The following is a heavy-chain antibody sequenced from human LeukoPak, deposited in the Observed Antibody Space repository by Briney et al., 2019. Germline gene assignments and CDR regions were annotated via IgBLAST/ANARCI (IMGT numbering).Heavy chain of an antibody. D-gene: IGHD3-22*01. CDR3: TKERRGSYYAFES. Sequence: GGSLRLSCDAYGFIISDYYMSWIRQSPGKGLEWISYITSGSGSTKYADSVKGRFTISRYKAKNSVALQLNSLRAEDTAVYYCTKERRGSYYAFESWGQGTLVTVSS. CDR1: GFIISDYY. CDR2: ITSGSGST. J-gene: IGHJ4*02. V-gene: IGHV3-11*05.